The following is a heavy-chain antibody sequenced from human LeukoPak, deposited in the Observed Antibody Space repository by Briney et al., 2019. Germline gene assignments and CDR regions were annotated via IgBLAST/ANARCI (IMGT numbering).Heavy chain of an antibody. Sequence: HPGGSLRLSCAASGFSLSAYWMSWVRQAPGKGLEWVANIKQDGSEKYYVDSVKGRFTISRDNAKNSLYLQMNSLRAEDTAVYYCARDYNYYGSGSYHDYWGQGTLVTVSS. J-gene: IGHJ4*02. CDR3: ARDYNYYGSGSYHDY. CDR1: GFSLSAYW. V-gene: IGHV3-7*01. CDR2: IKQDGSEK. D-gene: IGHD3-10*01.